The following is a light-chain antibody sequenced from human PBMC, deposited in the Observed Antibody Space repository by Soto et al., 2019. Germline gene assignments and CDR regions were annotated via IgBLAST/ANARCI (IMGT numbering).Light chain of an antibody. J-gene: IGLJ3*02. CDR3: CSYAGSNWV. Sequence: QSVLTQPASVSGSPGQSITISCTGTSSDVGCYNLVSWYQQHPGKAPKLMIYEVSKRPSGVSNRFSGSKSGNTASLTISGLEAEDEADYYCCSYAGSNWVFGGGTQLTVL. V-gene: IGLV2-23*02. CDR1: SSDVGCYNL. CDR2: EVS.